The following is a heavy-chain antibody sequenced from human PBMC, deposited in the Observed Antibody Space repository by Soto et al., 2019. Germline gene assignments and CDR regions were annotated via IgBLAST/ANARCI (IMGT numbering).Heavy chain of an antibody. D-gene: IGHD1-26*01. CDR3: ARGGSLFWYFDL. J-gene: IGHJ2*01. CDR2: INAGNGNT. Sequence: QVQLVQSGAEVKKPGASVKVSCKASGYTFTSYAMHWVRQAPGQRLEWMGWINAGNGNTKYSQKFQGRVTITRDTCARIAYMELSSLRSDDTAVYYCARGGSLFWYFDLWGRGTLVTVSS. V-gene: IGHV1-3*01. CDR1: GYTFTSYA.